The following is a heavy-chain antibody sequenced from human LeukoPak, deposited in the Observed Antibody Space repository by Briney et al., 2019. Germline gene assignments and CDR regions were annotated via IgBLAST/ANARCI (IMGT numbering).Heavy chain of an antibody. D-gene: IGHD5-24*01. CDR2: ISGSSGII. J-gene: IGHJ4*02. V-gene: IGHV3-48*01. Sequence: PGGSLRLSCAASGFTFNTYTMNWVRQAPGKGLEWVSYISGSSGIIDYADSVKGRFTISRDNSKNTLYLQMNSLRAEDTAVYYCARDSRDGYNLDYWGQGTLVTVSS. CDR3: ARDSRDGYNLDY. CDR1: GFTFNTYT.